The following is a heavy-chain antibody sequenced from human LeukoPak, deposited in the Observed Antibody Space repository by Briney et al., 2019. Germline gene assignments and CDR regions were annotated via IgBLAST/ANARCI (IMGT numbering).Heavy chain of an antibody. V-gene: IGHV3-48*01. Sequence: GGSLRLSCAASGFTFSSYSMNWVRQAPGKGLEWVAYISSSSRTIYHADSVKGRFTIFRDNAKNSLYLQMNSLRAQDTAVYYCARTYYYDSSGYYGVIPNWFDPWGQGTLVIVSS. D-gene: IGHD3-22*01. CDR3: ARTYYYDSSGYYGVIPNWFDP. J-gene: IGHJ5*02. CDR2: ISSSSRTI. CDR1: GFTFSSYS.